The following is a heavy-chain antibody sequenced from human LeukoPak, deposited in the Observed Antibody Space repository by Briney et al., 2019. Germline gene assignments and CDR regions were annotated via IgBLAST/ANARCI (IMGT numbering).Heavy chain of an antibody. CDR3: ATDPRDTMVRGVIITSWFDP. CDR2: ISAYNGNT. V-gene: IGHV1-18*04. D-gene: IGHD3-10*01. J-gene: IGHJ5*02. CDR1: GYTFTSYG. Sequence: PGPSVKVSCKASGYTFTSYGISCVRQAPGQGLEGMRWISAYNGNTNYAQKLQGRVTMTTDTSTSKAYMELRSLRSDDTAVYYCATDPRDTMVRGVIITSWFDPWGQGTLVTVSS.